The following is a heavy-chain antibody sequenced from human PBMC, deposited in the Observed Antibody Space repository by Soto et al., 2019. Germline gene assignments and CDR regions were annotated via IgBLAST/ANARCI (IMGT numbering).Heavy chain of an antibody. V-gene: IGHV1-2*04. CDR2: INPNSGGI. CDR3: AGDRDIDATIADY. D-gene: IGHD5-12*01. Sequence: GASVKVSCKASGYTFTGYCMHWVRQAPGQGLEWMGWINPNSGGINYAQKFQCWVTMTRDTSISTAYMELSTLRSDDTAMYYYAGDRDIDATIADYWGQGTLVTVSS. CDR1: GYTFTGYC. J-gene: IGHJ4*01.